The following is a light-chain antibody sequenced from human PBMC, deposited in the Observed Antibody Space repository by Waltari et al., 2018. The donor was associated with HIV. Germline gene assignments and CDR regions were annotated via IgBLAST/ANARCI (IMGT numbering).Light chain of an antibody. Sequence: QSVLTQSPSASGTPGQRVTISCSGGPSNIRSNSVSWYKQVPGTAPQLFMFSNSLRPSGVPDRFSGSKSGTSASLAISGLQSEDEADYYCATWDDTLDGPVFGGGTRLTVL. CDR2: SNS. CDR3: ATWDDTLDGPV. J-gene: IGLJ3*02. CDR1: PSNIRSNS. V-gene: IGLV1-44*01.